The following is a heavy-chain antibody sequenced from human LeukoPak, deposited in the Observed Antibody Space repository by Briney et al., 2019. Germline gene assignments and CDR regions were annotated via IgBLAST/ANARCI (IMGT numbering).Heavy chain of an antibody. D-gene: IGHD6-19*01. CDR2: ISAYNGNT. Sequence: GASVKVSCKASGGTFSSYAISWVRQAPGQGLEWMGWISAYNGNTNYAQKLQGRATMTTDTSTSTAYMELRSLRSDDTAVYYCAREEPSIAVAGNDYWGQGTLVTVSS. V-gene: IGHV1-18*01. J-gene: IGHJ4*02. CDR1: GGTFSSYA. CDR3: AREEPSIAVAGNDY.